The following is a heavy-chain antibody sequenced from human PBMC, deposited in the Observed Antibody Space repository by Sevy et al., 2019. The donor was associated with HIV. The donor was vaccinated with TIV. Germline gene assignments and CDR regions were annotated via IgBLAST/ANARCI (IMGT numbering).Heavy chain of an antibody. CDR1: GFTFSSYW. V-gene: IGHV3-7*01. Sequence: GGSLRLSCAASGFTFSSYWMSWVRQAPGKGLEWVANIKQDGSEKYYVDSVKGRFTISRDNAKNSLYLQMNSLRAEETAVYYCASRVMSSWHNWFDPWGQGTLVTVSS. J-gene: IGHJ5*02. CDR2: IKQDGSEK. CDR3: ASRVMSSWHNWFDP. D-gene: IGHD6-13*01.